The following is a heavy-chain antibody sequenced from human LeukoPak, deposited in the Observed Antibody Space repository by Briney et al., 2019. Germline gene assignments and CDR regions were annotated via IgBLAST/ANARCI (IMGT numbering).Heavy chain of an antibody. V-gene: IGHV3-30*03. CDR2: ISYDGSNK. CDR3: ARAGRGSSASEFDY. Sequence: GSLRLSCAASGFTFSSYGMHWVRQAPGKGLEWVAVISYDGSNKYYADSVKGRFTISRDNSKNTLYLQMDSLRAEDTALYYCARAGRGSSASEFDYWGQGTLVTVSS. D-gene: IGHD2-2*01. CDR1: GFTFSSYG. J-gene: IGHJ4*02.